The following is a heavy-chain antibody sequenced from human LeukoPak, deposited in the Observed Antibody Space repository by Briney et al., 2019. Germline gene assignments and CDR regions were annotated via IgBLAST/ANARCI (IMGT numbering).Heavy chain of an antibody. CDR1: GGSISGYY. CDR2: INHSGST. D-gene: IGHD3-3*01. V-gene: IGHV4-34*01. CDR3: ARGWDYDFWSGKGDWFDP. J-gene: IGHJ5*02. Sequence: PSETLSLTCAVYGGSISGYYWSWIRQPPGKGLEWIGEINHSGSTNYNPSLKSRVTISVDTSKNQFSLKLSSVTAADTAVYYCARGWDYDFWSGKGDWFDPWGQGTLVTVSS.